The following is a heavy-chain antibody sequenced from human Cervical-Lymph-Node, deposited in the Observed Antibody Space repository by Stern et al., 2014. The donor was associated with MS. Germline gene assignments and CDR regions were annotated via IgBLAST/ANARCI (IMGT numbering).Heavy chain of an antibody. D-gene: IGHD1-1*01. Sequence: VQLEESGSELKKPGASVKVSCQASGYTFTSYPMNWVRQAPGQGLEWMGWINTINGNPTYAQGFTGRFVFSLDTSVSTAYLQISSLKAEDTAVYYCATFTTTFDYWGRGTLVTVSS. J-gene: IGHJ4*02. CDR3: ATFTTTFDY. CDR2: INTINGNP. CDR1: GYTFTSYP. V-gene: IGHV7-4-1*02.